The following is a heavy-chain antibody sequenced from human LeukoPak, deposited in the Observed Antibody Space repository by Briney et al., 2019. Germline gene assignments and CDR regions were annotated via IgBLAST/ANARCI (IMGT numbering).Heavy chain of an antibody. CDR1: GGTFSSYA. V-gene: IGHV1-69*10. CDR2: IIPILGIA. J-gene: IGHJ4*02. D-gene: IGHD3-22*01. Sequence: SVKVSCKASGGTFSSYAISWVRQAPGQGLEWMGGIIPILGIANYAQKFQGRVTITADKSTSTAYMELSSLRSEDTAVYYCASLAAADRNYYDSSGVDYWGQGTLVTVSS. CDR3: ASLAAADRNYYDSSGVDY.